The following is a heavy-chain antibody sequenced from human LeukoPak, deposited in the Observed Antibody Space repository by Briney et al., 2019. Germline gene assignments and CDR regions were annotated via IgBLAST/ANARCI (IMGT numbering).Heavy chain of an antibody. V-gene: IGHV3-66*01. CDR3: ARDDQGAVAAY. J-gene: IGHJ4*02. CDR1: GFTVSSNY. D-gene: IGHD6-19*01. Sequence: GGSLRLSCAASGFTVSSNYMSWVRQAPGKGLEWVSVIYSGGSTYYADSVKGRFTISRDNSKNTLYLQMNSLRAGDTAVYYCARDDQGAVAAYWGQGTLVTVSS. CDR2: IYSGGST.